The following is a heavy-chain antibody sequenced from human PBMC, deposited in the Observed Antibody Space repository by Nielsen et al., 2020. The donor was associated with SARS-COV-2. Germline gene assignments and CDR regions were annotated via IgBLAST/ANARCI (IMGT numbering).Heavy chain of an antibody. Sequence: SVKVSCKASGYTFTSYYMHWVRQAPGQGLEWMGGIIPIFGTANYAQKFQGRVTITADKSTSTAYMELSSLRSEDTAVYYCARRGDCSGGSCYSHWGQGTLVTVSS. CDR1: GYTFTSYY. CDR2: IIPIFGTA. V-gene: IGHV1-69*06. J-gene: IGHJ4*02. D-gene: IGHD2-15*01. CDR3: ARRGDCSGGSCYSH.